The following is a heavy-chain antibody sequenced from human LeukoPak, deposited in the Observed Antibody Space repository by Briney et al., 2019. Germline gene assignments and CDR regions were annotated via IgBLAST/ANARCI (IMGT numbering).Heavy chain of an antibody. J-gene: IGHJ3*02. V-gene: IGHV1-2*02. CDR1: GYTFTGYY. CDR3: ARVITGTLDDAFDI. Sequence: ASVKVSCKASGYTFTGYYMHWVRQAPGQGLEWMGWIDPNSGGTNYAQKFQGRVTMTRDTSISTAYMELSRLRSDDTAVYYCARVITGTLDDAFDIWGQGTMVTVSS. CDR2: IDPNSGGT. D-gene: IGHD1-20*01.